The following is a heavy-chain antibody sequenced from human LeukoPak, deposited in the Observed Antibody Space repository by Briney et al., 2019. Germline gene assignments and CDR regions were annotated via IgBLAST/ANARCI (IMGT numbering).Heavy chain of an antibody. D-gene: IGHD1-26*01. CDR1: GFTFSSYA. Sequence: GGSLRLSCAASGFTFSSYAMSWVRQAPGKGLEWVSAISGSGGSTYYADSVKGRLTISRDNSKNTLYLQMNSLRAEDTAVYYCAKSGTFFLYYFDYWGQGTLVTVSS. V-gene: IGHV3-23*01. CDR3: AKSGTFFLYYFDY. CDR2: ISGSGGST. J-gene: IGHJ4*02.